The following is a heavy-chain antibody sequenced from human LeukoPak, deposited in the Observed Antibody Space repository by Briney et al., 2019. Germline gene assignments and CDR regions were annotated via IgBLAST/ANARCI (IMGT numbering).Heavy chain of an antibody. V-gene: IGHV4-34*01. D-gene: IGHD5-24*01. J-gene: IGHJ4*02. CDR3: TRRSRWLQFDY. CDR1: GVSFSGYY. Sequence: SSETLSLTCAVYGVSFSGYYWSWIRQPQGKGLEWIGEINHSGSTNYNPSLESRVTISLNTSKKQFFLQLSPVTAADAAVYYCTRRSRWLQFDYWGGATMPTVPS. CDR2: INHSGST.